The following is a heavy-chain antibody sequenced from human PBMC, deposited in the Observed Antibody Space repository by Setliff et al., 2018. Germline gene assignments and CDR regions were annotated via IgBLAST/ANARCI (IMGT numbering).Heavy chain of an antibody. D-gene: IGHD3-10*01. CDR1: GGSISDIGYY. Sequence: NPSETLSLTCTVSGGSISDIGYYWGWIRQSPGKGLEWIATIYYSGSTYYKPSLKSRVTISVDTSKNQFSLKLSSVTAADTAVYYCARVSSYGSGSYYYYYYGMDVWGQGTTVTVSS. CDR3: ARVSSYGSGSYYYYYYGMDV. CDR2: IYYSGST. V-gene: IGHV4-39*07. J-gene: IGHJ6*02.